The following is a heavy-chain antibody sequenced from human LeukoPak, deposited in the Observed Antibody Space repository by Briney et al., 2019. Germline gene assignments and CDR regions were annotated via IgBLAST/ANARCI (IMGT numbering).Heavy chain of an antibody. CDR1: GFTFSSYG. CDR3: ARSMSAADY. CDR2: IWYDGSNQ. V-gene: IGHV3-33*01. D-gene: IGHD6-13*01. J-gene: IGHJ4*02. Sequence: PGRSLRLSCGASGFTFSSYGMQWVRQAPGKGLERVAVIWYDGSNQYYADSVKGRFTVSRDNSKNTLYLQMNSLRAEDTAVYYCARSMSAADYWGQGTLVTVSS.